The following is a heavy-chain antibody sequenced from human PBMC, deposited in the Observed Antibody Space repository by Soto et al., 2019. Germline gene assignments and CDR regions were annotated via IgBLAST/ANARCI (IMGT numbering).Heavy chain of an antibody. D-gene: IGHD1-20*01. V-gene: IGHV3-30*18. CDR3: AKDLTVTGKTASWFDP. CDR1: GFTFSSYG. CDR2: ISYDGNNK. J-gene: IGHJ5*02. Sequence: PGGSLRLSCAASGFTFSSYGMHWVRQAPGKGLQWVAVISYDGNNKYYADSVKGRFTISRDNSKNTLYLQMNSLRAEDTAVYYCAKDLTVTGKTASWFDPWGQGTLVTVS.